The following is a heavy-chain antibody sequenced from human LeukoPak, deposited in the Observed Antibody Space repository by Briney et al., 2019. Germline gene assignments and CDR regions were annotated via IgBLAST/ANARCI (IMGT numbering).Heavy chain of an antibody. CDR1: GFTVSSNY. CDR3: ARVFAGYFDY. V-gene: IGHV3-53*01. J-gene: IGHJ4*02. CDR2: VYSGGST. Sequence: GGSLRLSCAASGFTVSSNYMSWVRQAPGKGLEWVSVVYSGGSTYYADSVKGRLTISRDNSKNTLYLQMNSLRAEDTAVYYCARVFAGYFDYWGQGTLVTVSS. D-gene: IGHD3-10*01.